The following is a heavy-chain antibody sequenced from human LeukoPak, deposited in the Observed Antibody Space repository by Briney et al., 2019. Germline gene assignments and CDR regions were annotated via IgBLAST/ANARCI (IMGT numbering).Heavy chain of an antibody. CDR2: IHYSGST. Sequence: SETLSLTCTVSGGSISGYYWSWIRQPPGKGLEWIGYIHYSGSTDYNPSLKSRVTISLDTSKNQFSLKLNSVTAADTAVYYCAREGQWLPDWFDPWRQGTLVTVSS. D-gene: IGHD6-19*01. V-gene: IGHV4-59*01. J-gene: IGHJ5*02. CDR3: AREGQWLPDWFDP. CDR1: GGSISGYY.